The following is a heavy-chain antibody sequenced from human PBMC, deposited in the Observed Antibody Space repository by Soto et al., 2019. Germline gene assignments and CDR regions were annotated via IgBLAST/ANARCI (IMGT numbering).Heavy chain of an antibody. CDR3: TTGPSIAAQGFDY. D-gene: IGHD6-6*01. V-gene: IGHV3-15*01. CDR2: IKSKTDGGTT. J-gene: IGHJ4*02. Sequence: EVQLVESGGGLVKPGGSLRLSCAASGFTFSNAWMSWVRQAPGKGLEWVGRIKSKTDGGTTDYAAPVKGRFTISRDDSKNTLYLQMNSLKTEDTAVYYCTTGPSIAAQGFDYWGQGTLVTVSS. CDR1: GFTFSNAW.